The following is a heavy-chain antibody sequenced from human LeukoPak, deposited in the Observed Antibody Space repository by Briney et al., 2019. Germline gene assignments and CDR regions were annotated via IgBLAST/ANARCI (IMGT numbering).Heavy chain of an antibody. J-gene: IGHJ3*02. V-gene: IGHV5-51*01. D-gene: IGHD2-2*01. Sequence: GQSLKISCKASGYTYWIGWVRQMPGKGLEWMGIIYPGDSETKYSPSFQGQVTISVDKSINTAYLEWSKLKASDTAIYYCARRAYCSSATCYGAVKGALDIWGQGTMVTVSS. CDR3: ARRAYCSSATCYGAVKGALDI. CDR1: GYTYW. CDR2: IYPGDSET.